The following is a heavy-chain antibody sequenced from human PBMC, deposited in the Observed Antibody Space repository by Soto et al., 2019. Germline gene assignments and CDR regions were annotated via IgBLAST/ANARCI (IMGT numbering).Heavy chain of an antibody. V-gene: IGHV3-74*01. J-gene: IGHJ2*01. CDR2: INSDGSTI. CDR3: ARVGTGNWYFDL. CDR1: GFTFSSYW. Sequence: EVQLVEAGGGLVQPGGSLRLSCEVSGFTFSSYWMHWVRQAPGKGLVWVSRINSDGSTITYADAVEGRFTISRDNAKNTLYLQINRLRAEDTAVYYWARVGTGNWYFDLWGRGTLVTVSS. D-gene: IGHD1-1*01.